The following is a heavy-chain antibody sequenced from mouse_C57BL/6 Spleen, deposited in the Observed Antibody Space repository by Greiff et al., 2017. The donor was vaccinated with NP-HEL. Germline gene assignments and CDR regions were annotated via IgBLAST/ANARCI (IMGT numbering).Heavy chain of an antibody. V-gene: IGHV5-9-1*02. J-gene: IGHJ3*01. D-gene: IGHD2-4*01. CDR1: GFTFSSYA. CDR3: TRAPFYYDSSWFAY. CDR2: ISSGGDYI. Sequence: EVKLVESGEGLVKPGGSLKLSCAASGFTFSSYAMSWVRQTPEKRLEWVAYISSGGDYIYYADTVKGRFTISRDNARNTLYLQMSSLKSEDTAMYYCTRAPFYYDSSWFAYWGQGTLVTVSA.